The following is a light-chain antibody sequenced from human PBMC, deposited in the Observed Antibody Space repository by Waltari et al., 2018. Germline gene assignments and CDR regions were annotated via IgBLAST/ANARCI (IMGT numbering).Light chain of an antibody. CDR2: DAS. CDR1: QSVSSY. V-gene: IGKV3-11*01. Sequence: EIVLTQSPATLSLSPGERATLSCRASQSVSSYLAWYQQKPGQAPRLLISDASNRATGIPARFSGSASGTDFTLTISSLEPEDFAVYYCQQRSNWPPTFGPGTKVDIK. CDR3: QQRSNWPPT. J-gene: IGKJ3*01.